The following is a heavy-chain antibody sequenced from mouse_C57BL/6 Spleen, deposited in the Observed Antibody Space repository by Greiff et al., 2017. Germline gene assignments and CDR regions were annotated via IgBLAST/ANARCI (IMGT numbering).Heavy chain of an antibody. CDR2: ISSGSSNT. J-gene: IGHJ1*03. V-gene: IGHV5-17*01. Sequence: VQLKQSGAGLVKPGGSLKLSCAASGFTFTDYGMHWVRQAPEKGLEWVGYISSGSSNTYYADTVKGRFTISRDNAKNTLFLQMTSLRCEDTAMYYCANDGAWYCDVWGTGTTVTVAA. D-gene: IGHD2-3*01. CDR1: GFTFTDYG. CDR3: ANDGAWYCDV.